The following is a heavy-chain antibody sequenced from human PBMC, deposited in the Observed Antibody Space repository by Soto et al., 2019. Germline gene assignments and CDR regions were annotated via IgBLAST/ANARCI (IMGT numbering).Heavy chain of an antibody. CDR3: ARDEGHGDVWFDP. CDR1: GYTLTDLS. V-gene: IGHV1-24*01. D-gene: IGHD4-17*01. CDR2: FDPEDGET. Sequence: ASVKVSCKVSGYTLTDLSMQWVRQAPGKGLEWMGGFDPEDGETIYAQKLQGRVTMTTDTSTSTAYMELRSLRSDDTAVYYCARDEGHGDVWFDPWGQGTLVTVSS. J-gene: IGHJ5*02.